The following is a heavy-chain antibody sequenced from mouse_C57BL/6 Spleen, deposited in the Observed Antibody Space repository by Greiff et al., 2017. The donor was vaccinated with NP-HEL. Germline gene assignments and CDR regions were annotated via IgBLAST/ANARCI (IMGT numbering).Heavy chain of an antibody. CDR1: GFSLSTSGMG. D-gene: IGHD1-1*01. Sequence: QVTLKESGPGILQSSQTLSLTCSFSGFSLSTSGMGVSWIRQPSGKGLEWLAHIYWDDDKRYNPSLKSRLTISKDTSRNQVFLKITSVDTADTATYYCARRTYYYGSSHYAMDYWGQGTSVTVSS. CDR2: IYWDDDK. J-gene: IGHJ4*01. CDR3: ARRTYYYGSSHYAMDY. V-gene: IGHV8-12*01.